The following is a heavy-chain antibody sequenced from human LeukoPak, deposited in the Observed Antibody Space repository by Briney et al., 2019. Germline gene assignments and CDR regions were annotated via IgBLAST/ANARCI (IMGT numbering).Heavy chain of an antibody. CDR2: INPNSGGT. V-gene: IGHV1-2*02. CDR3: ATGLYGSGSLDY. J-gene: IGHJ4*02. CDR1: GYTFTGYY. Sequence: ASVKVSCKASGYTFTGYYMHWVRQAPGQGLEWMGWINPNSGGTNYAQKFQGRVTMTRDTSISTAYMELSSLSSEDTAVYYCATGLYGSGSLDYWGPGTLVTVSS. D-gene: IGHD3-10*01.